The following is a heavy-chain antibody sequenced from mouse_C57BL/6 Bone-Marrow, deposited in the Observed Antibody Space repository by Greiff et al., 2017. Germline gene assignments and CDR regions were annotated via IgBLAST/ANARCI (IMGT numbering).Heavy chain of an antibody. D-gene: IGHD1-1*01. Sequence: QVQLQQSGPELVKPGASVKISCKASGYTFTDYYINWVKQRPGQGLEWIGWIFPGSGSTYYNEKFKGKAALTVDKSSSTAYMLLSSLTSEDSAVYFCARSGGSSYDYFDYWGQGTTLTVSS. J-gene: IGHJ2*01. CDR3: ARSGGSSYDYFDY. CDR1: GYTFTDYY. CDR2: IFPGSGST. V-gene: IGHV1-75*01.